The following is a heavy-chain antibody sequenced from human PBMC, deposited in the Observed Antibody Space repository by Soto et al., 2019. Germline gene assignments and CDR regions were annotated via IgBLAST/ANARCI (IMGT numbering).Heavy chain of an antibody. D-gene: IGHD3-10*01. CDR1: GFTFSSYG. J-gene: IGHJ4*02. Sequence: QVQLVESGGGVVQPGRSLRLSCAASGFTFSSYGMHWVRQAPGKGLEWVAVISYDGRNKYYADSVKGRFTISRDNSQNTLYLQMNSLRAEDTAVYYCAKARPSITMVRGVIIPRYFDYWGQGTLVTVSS. CDR3: AKARPSITMVRGVIIPRYFDY. CDR2: ISYDGRNK. V-gene: IGHV3-30*18.